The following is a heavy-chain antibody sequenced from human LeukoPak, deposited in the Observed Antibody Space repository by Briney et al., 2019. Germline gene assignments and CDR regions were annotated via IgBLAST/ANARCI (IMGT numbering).Heavy chain of an antibody. CDR3: ARNYYNSRGETFDF. CDR1: GGSISSYY. V-gene: IGHV4-59*08. CDR2: ISYIGST. J-gene: IGHJ4*02. Sequence: SETLSLTCTVSGGSISSYYWSWLRQPPGKGLEWIGYISYIGSTNYNPSLKSRVTISVDTSKNQFSLKLSSVTAADTAVYYCARNYYNSRGETFDFWGQGTLVTVSS. D-gene: IGHD3-22*01.